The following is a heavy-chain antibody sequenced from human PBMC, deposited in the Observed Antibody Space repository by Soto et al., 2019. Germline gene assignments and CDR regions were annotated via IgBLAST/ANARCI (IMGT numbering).Heavy chain of an antibody. V-gene: IGHV5-51*01. CDR3: ARRPPGTRYYYYGMDV. CDR1: GYSFTSYW. Sequence: PGESLKISCEGSGYSFTSYWIGWVRQMPGKGLEWMGIIYPGDSDTRYSPSFQGQVTISADKSISTAYLQWSSLKASDTAMYYCARRPPGTRYYYYGMDVWGQGTTVTVSS. D-gene: IGHD1-7*01. CDR2: IYPGDSDT. J-gene: IGHJ6*02.